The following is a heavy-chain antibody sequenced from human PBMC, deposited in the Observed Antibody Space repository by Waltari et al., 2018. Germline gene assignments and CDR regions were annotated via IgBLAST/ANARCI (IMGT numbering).Heavy chain of an antibody. V-gene: IGHV3-7*03. D-gene: IGHD2-15*01. CDR1: GFTFSNYW. J-gene: IGHJ4*02. CDR3: ARDPVVVVSASNLFDY. Sequence: EVQLVESGGGLVQSGGSLRLSCAASGFTFSNYWLSWVRQSPGKGLEWVANRKQDGSEEYYMDSWKGRFAISRDNAKNSRYLQMNGLRAEDTAVYYCARDPVVVVSASNLFDYWGQGTLVTVSS. CDR2: RKQDGSEE.